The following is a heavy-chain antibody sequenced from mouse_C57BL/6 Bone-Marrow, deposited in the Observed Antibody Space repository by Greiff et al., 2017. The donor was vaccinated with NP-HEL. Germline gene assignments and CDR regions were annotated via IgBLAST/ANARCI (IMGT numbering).Heavy chain of an antibody. V-gene: IGHV1-54*01. Sequence: QVQLQQSAAELVRPGTSVKVSCKASGYAFTNYLIEWVKQRPGQGLEWIGVINPGSGGTNYNEKFKGKATLTADKSSSTAYMQLSSLTSEDSAVYFCAKSSYYSNYGRFAYWGQGTLVTVSA. CDR3: AKSSYYSNYGRFAY. D-gene: IGHD2-5*01. CDR1: GYAFTNYL. J-gene: IGHJ3*01. CDR2: INPGSGGT.